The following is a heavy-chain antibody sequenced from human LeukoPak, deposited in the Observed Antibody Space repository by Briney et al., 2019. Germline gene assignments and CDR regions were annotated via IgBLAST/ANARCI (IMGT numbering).Heavy chain of an antibody. CDR2: ISSTSDYI. CDR1: GYTFSHYS. J-gene: IGHJ3*02. V-gene: IGHV3-21*01. Sequence: GGSLRLSCAASGYTFSHYSVNWVRQAPGKALEWVLSISSTSDYIYYADSVKGRFTISRDNTKSSLYLQMNSLRAEDTAVYYCVSGNDPDSTWENYRLDAFDIWGQGTTVIVSS. D-gene: IGHD3-16*02. CDR3: VSGNDPDSTWENYRLDAFDI.